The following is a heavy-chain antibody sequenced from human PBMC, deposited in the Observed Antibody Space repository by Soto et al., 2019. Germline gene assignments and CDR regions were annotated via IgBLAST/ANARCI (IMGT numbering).Heavy chain of an antibody. CDR3: ARSSSSLGGYYFDY. J-gene: IGHJ4*02. Sequence: SETLSLTCSVSGGSISSSSYYSGWIRQPAGKGLEWIGSIYYSGSTCYNPSLKSRVTISVDTSKNQFSLKLSSVTAADTAVYYCARSSSSLGGYYFDYWGQGTLVTAPQ. CDR2: IYYSGST. CDR1: GGSISSSSYY. D-gene: IGHD6-13*01. V-gene: IGHV4-39*01.